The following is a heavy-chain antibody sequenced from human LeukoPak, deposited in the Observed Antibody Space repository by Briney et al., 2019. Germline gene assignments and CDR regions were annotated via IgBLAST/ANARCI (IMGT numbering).Heavy chain of an antibody. CDR3: AREPTYSSSWYTNCDY. CDR1: GFIFSSYS. D-gene: IGHD6-13*01. V-gene: IGHV3-48*01. CDR2: ISSGSVTI. Sequence: GGSLRLSCAASGFIFSSYSMNWVRQAPGKGLEWLSFISSGSVTIYYTDSVKGRFTISRDNAKNSLYLQMNSLRAEDTAVYYCAREPTYSSSWYTNCDYWGQGTLVTVSS. J-gene: IGHJ4*02.